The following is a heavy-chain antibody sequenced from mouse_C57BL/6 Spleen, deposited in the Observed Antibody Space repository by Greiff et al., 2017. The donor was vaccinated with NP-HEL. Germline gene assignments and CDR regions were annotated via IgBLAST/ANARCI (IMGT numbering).Heavy chain of an antibody. J-gene: IGHJ4*01. Sequence: EVKLVESGGGLVKPGGSLKLSCAASGFTFSDYGMHWVRQAPEKGLEWVAYISSGSSTIDYADTVKGRFTISRDNAKNTLFLQMTSLRSEDTAMYYCARRDYYGSSYPYAMDYWGQGTSVTVSS. V-gene: IGHV5-17*03. D-gene: IGHD1-1*01. CDR2: ISSGSSTI. CDR1: GFTFSDYG. CDR3: ARRDYYGSSYPYAMDY.